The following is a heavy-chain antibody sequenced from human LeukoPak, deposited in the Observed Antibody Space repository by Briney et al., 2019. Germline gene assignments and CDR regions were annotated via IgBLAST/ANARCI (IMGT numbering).Heavy chain of an antibody. V-gene: IGHV2-5*02. CDR3: AHSSGEDSYPFDS. CDR2: IYWDDDK. CDR1: GFSFSISGVGVG. J-gene: IGHJ4*02. D-gene: IGHD3-10*01. Sequence: SGPTLVNPTQTLTLTCTFSGFSFSISGVGVGVGWIRQPPGKALEWLAVIYWDDDKRYSPSLKSRLTITKDTSRDQVVLTMTNMDPADTATYFCAHSSGEDSYPFDSWGQGVLVTVSS.